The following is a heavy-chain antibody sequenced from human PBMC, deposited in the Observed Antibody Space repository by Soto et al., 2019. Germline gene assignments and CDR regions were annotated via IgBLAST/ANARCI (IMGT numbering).Heavy chain of an antibody. CDR3: ARESWALLWFGEVTPPPYGMDV. CDR2: ISSSSSYI. CDR1: GFTFSSYS. J-gene: IGHJ6*02. D-gene: IGHD3-10*01. V-gene: IGHV3-21*01. Sequence: EVQLMESGGGLVKPGGSLRLSCAASGFTFSSYSMNWVRQAPGKGLEWVSSISSSSSYICYADSVKGRFIISRDNAKTSLSLQMNSLRAEAPAVYYCARESWALLWFGEVTPPPYGMDVWGQGTTVTVSS.